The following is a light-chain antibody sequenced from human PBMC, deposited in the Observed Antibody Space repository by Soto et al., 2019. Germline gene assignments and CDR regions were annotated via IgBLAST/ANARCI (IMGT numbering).Light chain of an antibody. J-gene: IGLJ2*01. Sequence: QSALTQPRSVSGSPGQSVTISCTGTSNDVGGYNFVSWYQQHPGKVPKLFIYDVSRRPSGVPDRFSGSKSGNTASLTISGXQAXXXXXXXCSSYAGSYTLVFGGGTKLTVL. V-gene: IGLV2-11*01. CDR3: SSYAGSYTLV. CDR2: DVS. CDR1: SNDVGGYNF.